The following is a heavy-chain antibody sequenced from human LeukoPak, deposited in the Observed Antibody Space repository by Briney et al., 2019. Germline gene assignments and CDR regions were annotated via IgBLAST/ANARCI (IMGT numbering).Heavy chain of an antibody. D-gene: IGHD3-22*01. CDR3: ARDRGDSSGYYSSY. CDR1: GGSISSYY. Sequence: SETLSLTCTVSGGSISSYYWSWIRQPPGKGLEWIGYIDYSGSTNYNPSLKSRVTILVDTSKNQFSLKLNSVTAADTAVYYCARDRGDSSGYYSSYWGQGTLVTVSS. V-gene: IGHV4-59*12. CDR2: IDYSGST. J-gene: IGHJ4*02.